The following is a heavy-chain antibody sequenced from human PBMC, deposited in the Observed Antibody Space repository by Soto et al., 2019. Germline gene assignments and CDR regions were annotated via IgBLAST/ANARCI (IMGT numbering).Heavy chain of an antibody. CDR1: GGTFSSYA. D-gene: IGHD1-26*01. J-gene: IGHJ6*02. CDR3: AGDWVVGATGPDYYYYGMDV. Sequence: QVQLVQSGAEVKKPGSSVKVSCKASGGTFSSYAISWVRQAPGQGLEWMGGIIPIFGTANYAQKFQGRVTIIADKSTRTADMELSSLGAEDTALYYCAGDWVVGATGPDYYYYGMDVWGQGTTVTVSS. CDR2: IIPIFGTA. V-gene: IGHV1-69*06.